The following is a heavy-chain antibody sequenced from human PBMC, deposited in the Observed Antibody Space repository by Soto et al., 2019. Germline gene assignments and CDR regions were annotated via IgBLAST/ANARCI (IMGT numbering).Heavy chain of an antibody. Sequence: HPGGSLRLSCAASGFTFSSYAMSWVRQAPGKGLEWVSAISGSGGSTYYADSVKGRFTISRDNSKNTLYLQMNSLRAEDTAVYYCAKSFLQVGYSSGWSDNWFDPWGQGTLVTVSS. CDR3: AKSFLQVGYSSGWSDNWFDP. CDR2: ISGSGGST. CDR1: GFTFSSYA. D-gene: IGHD6-19*01. V-gene: IGHV3-23*01. J-gene: IGHJ5*02.